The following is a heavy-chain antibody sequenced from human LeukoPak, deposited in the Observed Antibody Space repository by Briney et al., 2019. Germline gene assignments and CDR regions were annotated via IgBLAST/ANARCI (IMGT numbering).Heavy chain of an antibody. CDR1: GGSISSFY. J-gene: IGHJ6*03. CDR2: ISSSGSTI. Sequence: LSLTCTVSGGSISSFYMSWIRQAPGKGLQWVSYISSSGSTIYYADSVKGRFTISRDNAKNSLYLEMNSLRAEDTAVYYCASARLVVPAVGYYYYYYMGVWGKGTTVTVSS. D-gene: IGHD2-2*01. CDR3: ASARLVVPAVGYYYYYYMGV. V-gene: IGHV3-11*01.